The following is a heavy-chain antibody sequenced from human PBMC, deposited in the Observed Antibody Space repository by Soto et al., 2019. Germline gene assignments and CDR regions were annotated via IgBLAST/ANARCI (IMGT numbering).Heavy chain of an antibody. CDR2: ISSSGATM. CDR3: AGDPYYYGSAF. V-gene: IGHV3-11*01. J-gene: IGHJ4*02. D-gene: IGHD3-10*01. Sequence: QVQLVESGGGLVEPGGSLGLSCAASGFRFSDHYMTWIRQAPGKGLEWVSKISSSGATMNYADSVKGRFTVSRDNAQNSLYLQMNGLRAEDTAVYYCAGDPYYYGSAFWGQGTLVTVSS. CDR1: GFRFSDHY.